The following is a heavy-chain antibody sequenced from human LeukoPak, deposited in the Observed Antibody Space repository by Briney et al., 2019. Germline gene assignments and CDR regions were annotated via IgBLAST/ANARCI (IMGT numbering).Heavy chain of an antibody. CDR2: INCNSGGT. Sequence: GASVKVSCKASGYTFTGYFMHWVRQAPGQGLEWVGWINCNSGGTKYPQKFQGRVSMTRDTSINTAYLELSSLRSDDTAVYYCARDLTIVGGVTDLRIRGHWGQGTLVTVSS. J-gene: IGHJ4*02. V-gene: IGHV1-2*02. CDR1: GYTFTGYF. D-gene: IGHD3-3*01. CDR3: ARDLTIVGGVTDLRIRGH.